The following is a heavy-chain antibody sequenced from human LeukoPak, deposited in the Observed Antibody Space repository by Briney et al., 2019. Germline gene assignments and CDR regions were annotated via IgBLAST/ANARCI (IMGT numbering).Heavy chain of an antibody. CDR2: IRSKAYGGTT. CDR1: GFTFGDYA. CDR3: TRGVGWPQELFDY. V-gene: IGHV3-49*03. J-gene: IGHJ4*02. D-gene: IGHD5-24*01. Sequence: PGRSLRLSYTASGFTFGDYAMSWFRQAPGKGLEWVGFIRSKAYGGTTEYAASVKGRFTISRDDSKSIAYLQMNSLKTEDTAVYYCTRGVGWPQELFDYWGQGTLVTVSS.